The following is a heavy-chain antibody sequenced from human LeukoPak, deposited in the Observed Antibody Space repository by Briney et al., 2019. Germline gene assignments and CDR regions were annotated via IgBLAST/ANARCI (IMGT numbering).Heavy chain of an antibody. V-gene: IGHV4-4*07. D-gene: IGHD1-26*01. Sequence: SETLSLTCTVSGGSISSYYWSWIRQPAGKGLEWIGRIYTSGSTNYNPSLKSRVTMSVETSKNQFSLKLSSVTAADTAVYYCARGRRRSYYGVHFDYWGQGTLVTVSS. CDR3: ARGRRRSYYGVHFDY. CDR1: GGSISSYY. CDR2: IYTSGST. J-gene: IGHJ4*02.